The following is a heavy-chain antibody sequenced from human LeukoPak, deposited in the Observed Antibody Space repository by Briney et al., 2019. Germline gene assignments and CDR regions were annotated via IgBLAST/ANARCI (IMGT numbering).Heavy chain of an antibody. J-gene: IGHJ4*02. CDR3: AKGSGSCAGDY. CDR2: IRSDGSNK. D-gene: IGHD1-26*01. V-gene: IGHV3-30*02. Sequence: PGGSLRLSCAGSGFSFSSYGMHWVRQAPGKGLEWMAFIRSDGSNKYYADSVKGRFTISRDNSKNTLYLQMNSLRAEDTAVYYCAKGSGSCAGDYWGQGTLVTVSS. CDR1: GFSFSSYG.